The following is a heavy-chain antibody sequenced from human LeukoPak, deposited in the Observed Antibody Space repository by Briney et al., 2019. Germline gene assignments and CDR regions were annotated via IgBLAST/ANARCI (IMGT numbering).Heavy chain of an antibody. CDR3: ARDLDWILFDY. V-gene: IGHV3-74*03. CDR1: GFTFSNHW. D-gene: IGHD3-9*01. CDR2: VNREGTTT. Sequence: GGSLRLSCAASGFTFSNHWMHWVRQAPGKGLVWVARVNREGTTTTYADSVKGRFTISRDNAKNTLYLQMNNLRAEDTAVYYCARDLDWILFDYWGQGTLVTVSS. J-gene: IGHJ4*02.